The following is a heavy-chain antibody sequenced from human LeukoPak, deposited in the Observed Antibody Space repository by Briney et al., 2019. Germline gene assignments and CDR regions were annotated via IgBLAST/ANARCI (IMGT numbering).Heavy chain of an antibody. CDR3: ARSIVLAVAGPTGAYYFDY. Sequence: ASVKVSCKASGGPFSSYAISWVRQAPGQGLEWMGRIIPFVDITTYAQKFQGRVTITTDESTSTAYMELSSLRSEDTAVYYCARSIVLAVAGPTGAYYFDYWGQGTLVTVSS. CDR1: GGPFSSYA. J-gene: IGHJ4*02. D-gene: IGHD6-19*01. V-gene: IGHV1-69*04. CDR2: IIPFVDIT.